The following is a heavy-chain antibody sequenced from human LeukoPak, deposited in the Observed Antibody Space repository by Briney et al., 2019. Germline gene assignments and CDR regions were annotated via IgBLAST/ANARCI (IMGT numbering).Heavy chain of an antibody. CDR2: IYSAGST. CDR3: ARASTYYDSSGYLDAFDI. Sequence: GGSLRLSCAASGFTVSNNYVTWVRQAPGKGLEWVSVIYSAGSTYYADSVEGRFTISRDNSKNTLYLQMNSLRAEDTAVYYCARASTYYDSSGYLDAFDIWGQGTMVTVSS. J-gene: IGHJ3*02. CDR1: GFTVSNNY. V-gene: IGHV3-53*01. D-gene: IGHD3-22*01.